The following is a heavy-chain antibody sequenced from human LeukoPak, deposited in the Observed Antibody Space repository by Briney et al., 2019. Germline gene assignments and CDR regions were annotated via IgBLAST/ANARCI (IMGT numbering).Heavy chain of an antibody. D-gene: IGHD1-7*01. CDR1: GFTFNNYW. V-gene: IGHV3-7*01. CDR3: ASNWNYIRGYGMDV. CDR2: INQDGTEK. Sequence: PGGSLRLSCAASGFTFNNYWVSWVRQAPGKRLQWVANINQDGTEKHYVDSVRDRFSISRDNAKNSLYLQMNSLRAEDTAVYDCASNWNYIRGYGMDVWGQGTTVTVSS. J-gene: IGHJ6*02.